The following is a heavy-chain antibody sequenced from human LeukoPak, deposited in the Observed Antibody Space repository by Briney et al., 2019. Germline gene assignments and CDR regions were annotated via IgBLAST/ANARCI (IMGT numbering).Heavy chain of an antibody. D-gene: IGHD5-12*01. J-gene: IGHJ4*02. CDR3: ARLNSGHDIRFDY. CDR2: IYYSGST. CDR1: GGSVSSGSYY. Sequence: KSSETLSLTCTVSGGSVSSGSYYWSWIRQPPGKGLEWIGYIYYSGSTSYNPSLKSRVTISVDTSKNQFSLKLSSVTAADTAVYYCARLNSGHDIRFDYWGQGTLVTVSS. V-gene: IGHV4-61*01.